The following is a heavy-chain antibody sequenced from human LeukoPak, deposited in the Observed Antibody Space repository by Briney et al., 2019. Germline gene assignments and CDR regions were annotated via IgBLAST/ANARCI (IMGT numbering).Heavy chain of an antibody. V-gene: IGHV4-4*02. CDR1: GGSISSSNW. CDR3: ASSLIHDYGDYGDWYFDL. D-gene: IGHD4-17*01. J-gene: IGHJ2*01. Sequence: SGTLSLTCAVSGGSISSSNWWSWVRQPPRKGLEWIGEIYHSGSTNYNPSLKSRVTISVDKSKNQFSLKLSSVTAADTAVYHCASSLIHDYGDYGDWYFDLWGRGTLVTVSS. CDR2: IYHSGST.